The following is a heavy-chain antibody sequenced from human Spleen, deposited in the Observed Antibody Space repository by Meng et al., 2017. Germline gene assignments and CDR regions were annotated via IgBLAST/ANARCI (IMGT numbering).Heavy chain of an antibody. CDR2: ISSSGNTI. CDR1: RFTFSDYY. Sequence: VQVVESGGGLVQPGGSLRLSCAASRFTFSDYYMSWIRQAPGKGLEWVSCISSSGNTIYYADSMKGRFTISRDNAKNSLYLQMNSLRAEDTAVYYCARGGIATTGTSAWGQGTLVTVSS. J-gene: IGHJ5*02. V-gene: IGHV3-11*01. CDR3: ARGGIATTGTSA. D-gene: IGHD6-13*01.